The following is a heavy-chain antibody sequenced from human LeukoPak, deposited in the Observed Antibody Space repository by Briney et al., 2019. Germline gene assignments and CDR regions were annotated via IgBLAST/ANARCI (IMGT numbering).Heavy chain of an antibody. J-gene: IGHJ4*02. V-gene: IGHV3-21*01. CDR1: GFTFSRYS. CDR2: ISISSSYI. D-gene: IGHD4-23*01. CDR3: AITGYGGNSFPVDY. Sequence: PGGSLRLSCAASGFTFSRYSMNWVRQAPGKGLEWVSSISISSSYIYYADSVKGRFTMSRDNAKNSLYLQMNSLRAEDTAVYYCAITGYGGNSFPVDYWGQGTLVTVSS.